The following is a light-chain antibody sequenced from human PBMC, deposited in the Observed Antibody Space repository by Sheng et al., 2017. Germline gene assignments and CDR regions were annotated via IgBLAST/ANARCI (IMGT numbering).Light chain of an antibody. V-gene: IGLV3-19*01. CDR3: NSRDSSGNLNWV. Sequence: SSELTQDPAVSVALGQTVGITCQGDSLRSYYASWYQQKPGQAPVLVIYGKNNRPSGIPDRFSGSSSGNTASLTITGAQAEDEADYYCNSRDSSGNLNWVFGGGTKLTVL. CDR1: SLRSYY. J-gene: IGLJ3*02. CDR2: GKN.